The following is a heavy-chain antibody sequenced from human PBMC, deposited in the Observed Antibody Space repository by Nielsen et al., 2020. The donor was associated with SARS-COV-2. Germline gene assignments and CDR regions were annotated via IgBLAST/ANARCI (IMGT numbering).Heavy chain of an antibody. CDR2: INNDGSST. J-gene: IGHJ5*01. V-gene: IGHV3-74*01. CDR3: ARATVVVAPAIDWFDS. Sequence: GESLKISCVASGFTFSSHWMHWVRQVPGKGLLWLSRINNDGSSTSYADSVKGRFTISRDNAKNSLYLQMTSLRAEDTALYYCARATVVVAPAIDWFDSWGQGTLVTVSS. D-gene: IGHD2-2*01. CDR1: GFTFSSHW.